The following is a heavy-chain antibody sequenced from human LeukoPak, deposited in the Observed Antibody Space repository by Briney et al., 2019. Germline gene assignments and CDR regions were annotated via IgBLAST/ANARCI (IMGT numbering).Heavy chain of an antibody. CDR3: ARDRISINALDM. Sequence: NPSETLSLTCTVSGGSISSYYWSWIRQPPGKGLEWIGYIYSGSTDYNPSLKSRVTISVDTSKNQFSLKLTSVTAADTAVYYCARDRISINALDMWGQGTMVTVSS. D-gene: IGHD1-14*01. CDR2: IYSGST. J-gene: IGHJ3*02. V-gene: IGHV4-59*01. CDR1: GGSISSYY.